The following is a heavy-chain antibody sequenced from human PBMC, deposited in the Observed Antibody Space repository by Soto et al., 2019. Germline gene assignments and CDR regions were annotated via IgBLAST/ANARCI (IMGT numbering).Heavy chain of an antibody. J-gene: IGHJ4*02. Sequence: QLQLQESGPGLVKPSETLSLTCTVSGGSISSSSYYWGWIRQPPGKGLEWIGSIYYSGSTYYNPSLKSRVTISVDTSKNQFSLKLSSVTAADTAVYYCARHRNHQRKPSSLDYWGQGTLVTVSS. CDR1: GGSISSSSYY. D-gene: IGHD2-2*01. V-gene: IGHV4-39*01. CDR2: IYYSGST. CDR3: ARHRNHQRKPSSLDY.